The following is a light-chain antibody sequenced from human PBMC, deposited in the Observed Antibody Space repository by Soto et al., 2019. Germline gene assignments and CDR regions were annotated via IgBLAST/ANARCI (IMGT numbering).Light chain of an antibody. CDR1: QSLVYADGNTY. V-gene: IGKV2-30*01. Sequence: DVVMTQSPLSLPVTLGQSASISCTSSQSLVYADGNTYLNWLQQRPGQSPRRLIYKVFNRDSGVPDRFSGSASGSEFTLTISRVEAEDIGLYYCMQTAHWPYTFGRGTKVDIK. J-gene: IGKJ2*01. CDR2: KVF. CDR3: MQTAHWPYT.